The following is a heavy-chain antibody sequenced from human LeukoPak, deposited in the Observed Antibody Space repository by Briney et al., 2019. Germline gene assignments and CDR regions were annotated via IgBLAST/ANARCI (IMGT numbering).Heavy chain of an antibody. Sequence: SETLSLTCTVSGSISSGSYYWSWIRQPAGKGLEWIGYIYYSGSTYYNPSLKSRVTISVDTSKNQFSLKLSSVTAADTAVYYCARFGEPRGFDYWGQGTLVTVSS. CDR1: GSISSGSYY. CDR2: IYYSGST. J-gene: IGHJ4*02. CDR3: ARFGEPRGFDY. V-gene: IGHV4-61*10. D-gene: IGHD3-10*01.